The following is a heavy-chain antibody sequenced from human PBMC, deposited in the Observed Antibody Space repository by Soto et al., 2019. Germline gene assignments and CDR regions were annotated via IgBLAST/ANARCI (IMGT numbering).Heavy chain of an antibody. V-gene: IGHV3-48*02. CDR3: ARDRGYTYGFDF. CDR1: GLTFTSYS. CDR2: IHSSSSTI. J-gene: IGHJ4*02. Sequence: PGGSLRLSCAASGLTFTSYSMNWVRQAPGKGLEWVSFIHSSSSTIYYADSVKGRFTISRDNAKNSLYLQMNSLRDEDTAVYYCARDRGYTYGFDFWGQGALXTVSS. D-gene: IGHD5-18*01.